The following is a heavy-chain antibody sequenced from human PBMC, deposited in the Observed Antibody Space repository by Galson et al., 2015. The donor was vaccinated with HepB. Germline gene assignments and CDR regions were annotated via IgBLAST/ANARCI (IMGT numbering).Heavy chain of an antibody. Sequence: SLRLSCAASGFTFSSYAMSWVRQAPGKGLEWVSAISGSGGSTYYADSVKGRFTISRDNSKNTLYLQMNSLRAEDTAVYYCATGWGSSWYGPFDYWGQGTLVTVSS. CDR3: ATGWGSSWYGPFDY. D-gene: IGHD6-13*01. J-gene: IGHJ4*02. V-gene: IGHV3-23*01. CDR2: ISGSGGST. CDR1: GFTFSSYA.